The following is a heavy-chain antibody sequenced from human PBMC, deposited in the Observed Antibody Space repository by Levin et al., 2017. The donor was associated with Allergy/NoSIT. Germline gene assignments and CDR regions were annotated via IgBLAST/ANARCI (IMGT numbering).Heavy chain of an antibody. CDR2: IKSKTDGGTT. Sequence: GESLKISCAASGFTFSNAWMSWVRQAPGKGLEWVGRIKSKTDGGTTDYAAPVKGRFTISRDDSKNTLYLQMNSLKTEDTAVYYCTTEGVGDAFDIWGQGTMVTVSS. V-gene: IGHV3-15*01. CDR1: GFTFSNAW. J-gene: IGHJ3*02. CDR3: TTEGVGDAFDI. D-gene: IGHD3-10*01.